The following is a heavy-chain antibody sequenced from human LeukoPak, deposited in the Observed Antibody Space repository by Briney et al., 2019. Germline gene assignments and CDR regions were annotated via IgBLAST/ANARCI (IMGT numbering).Heavy chain of an antibody. D-gene: IGHD3-22*01. CDR2: IYSGGST. CDR3: TKDSSGYYYGYYFDY. J-gene: IGHJ4*02. Sequence: AGGSLRLSCAASGFTVSSNYMSWVRQAPGKGLEWVSVIYSGGSTYYADSVKGRFTISRDNSKNTLYLQMNSLRAEDTAVYYCTKDSSGYYYGYYFDYWGQGTLITVSS. V-gene: IGHV3-66*01. CDR1: GFTVSSNY.